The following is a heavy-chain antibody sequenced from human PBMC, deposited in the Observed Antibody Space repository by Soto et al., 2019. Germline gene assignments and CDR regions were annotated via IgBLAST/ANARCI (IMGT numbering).Heavy chain of an antibody. J-gene: IGHJ6*02. CDR3: TRVRPLNTAMVNYYGMDV. D-gene: IGHD5-18*01. CDR2: IRSKAYGGTT. V-gene: IGHV3-49*03. CDR1: GFTFGDYA. Sequence: PGGSLRLSCTASGFTFGDYAMSWFRQAPGKGLEWVGFIRSKAYGGTTEYAASVKGRFTISRDDSKSIAYLQMNSLKTEDTAVYYCTRVRPLNTAMVNYYGMDVWGQGTTVTVSS.